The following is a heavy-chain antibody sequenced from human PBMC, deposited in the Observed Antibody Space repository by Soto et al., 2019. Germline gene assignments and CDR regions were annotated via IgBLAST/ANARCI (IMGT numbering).Heavy chain of an antibody. Sequence: EVQLLESGGGLVQPGGSLRLSCAASGFSFSIYAMTWVRQAPGKGLEWVSSIRGSGANTYYAESVKGRFTISRDNSRNMLFLQMNSLRAEDRAIYYCAKNLDGSSSIFDYWGQGALVTVSS. CDR1: GFSFSIYA. CDR2: IRGSGANT. D-gene: IGHD1-26*01. V-gene: IGHV3-23*01. CDR3: AKNLDGSSSIFDY. J-gene: IGHJ4*02.